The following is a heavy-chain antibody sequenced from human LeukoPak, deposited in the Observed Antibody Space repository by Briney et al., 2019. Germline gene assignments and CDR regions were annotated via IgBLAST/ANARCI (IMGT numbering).Heavy chain of an antibody. V-gene: IGHV3-23*01. Sequence: GGSLRLSCAASGFTFSSYAMSWVRQAPGKGLEWVSAISGSGGSTYYADSVKGRFTISRDNSKNTLYLQMNSLRAEDTAVYYCAKDGTCSSTSCHDHGSRWDWWDRPPSYYYYYMDVWGKGTTVTVSS. J-gene: IGHJ6*03. CDR2: ISGSGGST. CDR3: AKDGTCSSTSCHDHGSRWDWWDRPPSYYYYYMDV. D-gene: IGHD2-2*01. CDR1: GFTFSSYA.